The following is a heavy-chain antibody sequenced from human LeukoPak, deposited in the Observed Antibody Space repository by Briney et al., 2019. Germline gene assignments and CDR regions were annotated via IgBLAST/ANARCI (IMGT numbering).Heavy chain of an antibody. CDR3: ARAEYYFDY. Sequence: PSQTLSLTCAVSGGSISSGGYSWSWIRQPPGKGLEWIGYIYHSGSTYYNPSLKSRVTISVDRSKNQFSPKLSSVTAADTAVYYCARAEYYFDYWGQGTLVTVPS. V-gene: IGHV4-30-2*01. CDR1: GGSISSGGYS. J-gene: IGHJ4*02. CDR2: IYHSGST.